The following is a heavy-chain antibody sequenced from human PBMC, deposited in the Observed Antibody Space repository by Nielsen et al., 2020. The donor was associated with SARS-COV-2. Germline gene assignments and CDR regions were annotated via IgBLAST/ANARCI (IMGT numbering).Heavy chain of an antibody. CDR2: ISSYSNYK. V-gene: IGHV3-21*01. D-gene: IGHD2-15*01. Sequence: GGSLRLSCAASGFIFSDYYMNWVRQAPGQGLEWASSISSYSNYKQYADSVKGRFAISRDNAKSSLYLQMSSLRAEDTGVYYCVRESSTYYIDYWGQGILVTVSS. CDR1: GFIFSDYY. J-gene: IGHJ4*02. CDR3: VRESSTYYIDY.